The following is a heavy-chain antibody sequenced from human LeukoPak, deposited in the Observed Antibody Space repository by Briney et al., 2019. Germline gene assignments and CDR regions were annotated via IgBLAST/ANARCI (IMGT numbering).Heavy chain of an antibody. Sequence: PGGSLRLSCAASGFTFSSYSMNWVRQAPGKGLEWVSSISSSSSYVYYADSVKGRFTISRDNAKNTLYLQMNSLRAEDTAVYYCAKGGYSYGLSEVNKYGMDVWGQGTTVTVSS. V-gene: IGHV3-21*01. CDR3: AKGGYSYGLSEVNKYGMDV. D-gene: IGHD5-18*01. CDR1: GFTFSSYS. J-gene: IGHJ6*02. CDR2: ISSSSSYV.